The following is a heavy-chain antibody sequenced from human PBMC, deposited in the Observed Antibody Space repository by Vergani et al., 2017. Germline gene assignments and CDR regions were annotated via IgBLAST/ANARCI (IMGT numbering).Heavy chain of an antibody. D-gene: IGHD3-10*01. J-gene: IGHJ4*02. V-gene: IGHV3-7*02. CDR1: GYTFTSYG. Sequence: VQLVQSGAEVKKPGASVKVSCKASGYTFTSYGISWVRQAPGQGLEWMANIKQDGSEKYYVDSVKGRFTISRDNAKNSLYLQMNSLRAEDTAVYYCASSSPAVLLWFGELFGYWGQGTLVTVSS. CDR2: IKQDGSEK. CDR3: ASSSPAVLLWFGELFGY.